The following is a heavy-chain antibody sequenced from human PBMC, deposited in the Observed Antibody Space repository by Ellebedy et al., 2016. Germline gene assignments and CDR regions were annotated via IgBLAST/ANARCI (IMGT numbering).Heavy chain of an antibody. D-gene: IGHD3-3*01. Sequence: SETLSLTCTVSGGSMRNYYWSWIRQPPGKGLEWLGQIFYSGSTNYNPSLKSRVTISVDTSKNQFTLRLSSVTAADTAVYYCARRKITIFGVTDAFDIWGQGTVVTVSS. CDR1: GGSMRNYY. J-gene: IGHJ3*02. V-gene: IGHV4-59*01. CDR3: ARRKITIFGVTDAFDI. CDR2: IFYSGST.